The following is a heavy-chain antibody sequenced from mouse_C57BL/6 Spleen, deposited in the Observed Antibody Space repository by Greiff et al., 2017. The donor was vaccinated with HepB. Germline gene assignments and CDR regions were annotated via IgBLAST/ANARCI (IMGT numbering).Heavy chain of an antibody. V-gene: IGHV1-53*01. Sequence: QVQLQQPGTELVKPGASVKLSCKASGYTFTSYWMHWVKQRPGQGLEWIGNINPSNGGTNYNQKFKSKATLTVDTSSSTAYMQRSSLTSEDSAVYCWASPYYNGSSPFAYWGQGTLVTVSA. CDR2: INPSNGGT. CDR3: ASPYYNGSSPFAY. J-gene: IGHJ3*01. CDR1: GYTFTSYW. D-gene: IGHD1-1*01.